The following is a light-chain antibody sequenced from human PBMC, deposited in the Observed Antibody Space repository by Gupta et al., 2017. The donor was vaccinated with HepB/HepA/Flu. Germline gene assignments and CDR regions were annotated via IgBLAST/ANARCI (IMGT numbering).Light chain of an antibody. Sequence: ETVLTQSPGTLSLSPGERATLSCRASQSVSSSYLAWYQQKPGQAPRLLIYGASSRATGIPDRFSGSGYGTDFTLTISRREPEDFAVYYCQQYGSSLGFTFGPGTKVDIK. CDR3: QQYGSSLGFT. CDR1: QSVSSSY. J-gene: IGKJ3*01. CDR2: GAS. V-gene: IGKV3-20*01.